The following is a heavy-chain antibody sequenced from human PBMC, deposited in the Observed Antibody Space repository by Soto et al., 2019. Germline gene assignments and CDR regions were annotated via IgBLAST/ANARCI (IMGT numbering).Heavy chain of an antibody. D-gene: IGHD2-21*02. J-gene: IGHJ4*02. CDR2: ISSSGGQT. Sequence: QVQLVESGGGLVKPGGSLRLSCAASGFTFSDYFMGWIRQSPHKGLEWVSYISSSGGQTNYADSVKGRFTMSRDNAENSLYLQMNSLRVEDTAVYYCARDSGGNSGLGFDYGGQGALVTVSS. V-gene: IGHV3-11*05. CDR3: ARDSGGNSGLGFDY. CDR1: GFTFSDYF.